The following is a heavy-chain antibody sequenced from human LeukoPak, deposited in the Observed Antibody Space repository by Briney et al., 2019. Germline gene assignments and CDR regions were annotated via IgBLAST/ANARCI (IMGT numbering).Heavy chain of an antibody. J-gene: IGHJ6*03. CDR1: VGTFSSYA. D-gene: IGHD4-17*01. CDR2: IIPIFGTA. CDR3: ARDEATVTTVPNYYYMDV. V-gene: IGHV1-69*01. Sequence: ASVKVSCKASVGTFSSYAISWVRQAPGQGLEWMGGIIPIFGTANYAQKFQGRVTITADESTSTAYMELSSLRSEDTAVYYCARDEATVTTVPNYYYMDVWGKGTTVTVSS.